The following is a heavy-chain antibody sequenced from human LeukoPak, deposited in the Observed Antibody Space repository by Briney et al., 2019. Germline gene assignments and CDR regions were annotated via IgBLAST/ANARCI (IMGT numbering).Heavy chain of an antibody. CDR3: ARQKYVGRLTDY. Sequence: GESLKISCKGSGYRFTNYWISWVRQMPGKGLEWMGRIDPSDSYTNYSPSFQGHVTISADKSISTAYLQWSSLKASDTAMYYCARQKYVGRLTDYWGQGTLVTVSS. V-gene: IGHV5-10-1*01. CDR2: IDPSDSYT. CDR1: GYRFTNYW. J-gene: IGHJ4*02. D-gene: IGHD2-15*01.